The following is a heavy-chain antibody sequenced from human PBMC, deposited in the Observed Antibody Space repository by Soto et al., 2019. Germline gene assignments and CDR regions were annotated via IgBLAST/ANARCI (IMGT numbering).Heavy chain of an antibody. CDR3: ARDYCGGDCYSPHDAFDI. CDR1: GGSISSGDYY. Sequence: QVQLQESGPGLVKPSQTLSLTCTVSGGSISSGDYYWSWIRQPPGKGLEWIGYIYYSGSTYYNPSLKSRVTISVDTSKNQFSLKLSSVTAADTAVYYCARDYCGGDCYSPHDAFDIWGQGTMVTVSS. V-gene: IGHV4-30-4*01. CDR2: IYYSGST. D-gene: IGHD2-21*02. J-gene: IGHJ3*02.